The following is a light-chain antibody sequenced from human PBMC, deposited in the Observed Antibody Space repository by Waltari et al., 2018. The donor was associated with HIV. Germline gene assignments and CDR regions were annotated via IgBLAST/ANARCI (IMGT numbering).Light chain of an antibody. V-gene: IGKV3-15*01. CDR3: QQYNNWPPRT. J-gene: IGKJ1*01. CDR1: QSVGSK. CDR2: DAS. Sequence: EIVMTQSPATLSVSPGERATLSGRASQSVGSKLAWYQQKPGQAPRLLIYDASTRATGTPARFSGSGTGTEYTLTISSRQSEDFAVYYGQQYNNWPPRTFGQGTNVEIK.